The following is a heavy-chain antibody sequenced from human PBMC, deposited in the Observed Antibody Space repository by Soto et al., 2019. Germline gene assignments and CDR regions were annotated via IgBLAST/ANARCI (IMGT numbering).Heavy chain of an antibody. CDR1: GFTFSNYG. D-gene: IGHD3-10*01. V-gene: IGHV3-23*01. J-gene: IGHJ5*02. CDR2: IRNTIEDT. CDR3: VKKFDDRRIIFWFDT. Sequence: EVQLLESGGGLVQPGGSLRLSCAASGFTFSNYGMTWVRQAPGKGLEWVSSIRNTIEDTYYADSVEGRFTISRDNSKNTLYLQMNDLRAEDTAIYYCVKKFDDRRIIFWFDTWGQGTLVTVSS.